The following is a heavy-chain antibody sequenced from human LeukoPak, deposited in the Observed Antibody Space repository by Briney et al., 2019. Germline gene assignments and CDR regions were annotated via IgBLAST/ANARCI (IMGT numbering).Heavy chain of an antibody. CDR3: ARQEVTHYYYYYGMDV. D-gene: IGHD2-21*02. CDR2: IDPSDSYT. V-gene: IGHV5-10-1*01. J-gene: IGHJ6*02. CDR1: GYSFTSYW. Sequence: GESLRISCKGSGYSFTSYWISWVRQMPGKGLEWMGRIDPSDSYTNHSPSFQGHVTISADKSISTAYLQWSSLKASDTAMYYCARQEVTHYYYYYGMDVWGQGTTVTVSS.